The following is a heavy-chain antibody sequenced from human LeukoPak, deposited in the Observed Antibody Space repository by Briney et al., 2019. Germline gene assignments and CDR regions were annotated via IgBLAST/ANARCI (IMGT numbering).Heavy chain of an antibody. J-gene: IGHJ4*02. CDR3: ARGSPYQLLFDY. D-gene: IGHD2-2*01. CDR1: GGSFSGSS. Sequence: SETLSLTCAVYGGSFSGSSWSWIRQPPGKGLEWIGEINHSGSTNYNPSLKSRVTISVDTSKNQFSLKLSSVTAADTAVYYCARGSPYQLLFDYWGQGTLVTVSS. V-gene: IGHV4-34*01. CDR2: INHSGST.